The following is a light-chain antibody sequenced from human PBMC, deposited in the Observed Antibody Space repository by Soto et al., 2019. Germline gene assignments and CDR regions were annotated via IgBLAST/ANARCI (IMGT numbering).Light chain of an antibody. J-gene: IGKJ1*01. Sequence: DIQMTQSPSSMSASVGDRATITCRASQSIDNYLHWYQQKPRKAPKLLINGASSLQSGVPSRFSGSGSGTDFTLTISSLQPEDFATYYCQQSDRTPPTFGQGTKVDIK. CDR3: QQSDRTPPT. V-gene: IGKV1-39*01. CDR2: GAS. CDR1: QSIDNY.